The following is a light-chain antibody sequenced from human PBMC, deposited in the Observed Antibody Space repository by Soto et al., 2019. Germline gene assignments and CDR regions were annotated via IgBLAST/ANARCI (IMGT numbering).Light chain of an antibody. CDR1: QHVSSN. CDR3: QQYNNWPYT. Sequence: EIVMTQSPATLSVSPGGSATLSCRASQHVSSNFAWYRQKPGQAHTLRIYRASTRATGIPAWFSGSGSGTEFPLTISSLQSEDFVVYYCQQYNNWPYTFGQGTKLEIK. J-gene: IGKJ2*01. V-gene: IGKV3-15*01. CDR2: RAS.